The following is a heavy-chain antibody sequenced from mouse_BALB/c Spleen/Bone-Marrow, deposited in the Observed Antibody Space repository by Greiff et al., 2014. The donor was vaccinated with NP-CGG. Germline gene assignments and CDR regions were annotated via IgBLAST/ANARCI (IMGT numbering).Heavy chain of an antibody. V-gene: IGHV3-6*02. CDR2: ISYDGSN. CDR1: GYSITSGYY. CDR3: ARDRVFAY. Sequence: EVQLQQSGPGLVKPSQSLSLTCSVPGYSITSGYYWNWIRQFPGNKLEWMGYISYDGSNNYNPSLKNRISITRDTSKNQFFLKLNSVTTEDTATYYCARDRVFAYWGQGTLVTASA. D-gene: IGHD3-1*01. J-gene: IGHJ3*01.